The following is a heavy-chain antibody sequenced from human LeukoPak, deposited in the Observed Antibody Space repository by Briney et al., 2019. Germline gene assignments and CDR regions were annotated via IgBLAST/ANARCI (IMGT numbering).Heavy chain of an antibody. V-gene: IGHV3-30*04. Sequence: PGRSLRLSCAASGFTFSSYAMHWVRQAPGKGLEWVAVISYDGSNKYCADSVKGRFTISRDNYKNTLYLQMNRLRAEDTAVYYCTDSYCSGGSCLDYFDYWGQGTLVTVSS. CDR1: GFTFSSYA. CDR3: TDSYCSGGSCLDYFDY. CDR2: ISYDGSNK. D-gene: IGHD2-15*01. J-gene: IGHJ4*02.